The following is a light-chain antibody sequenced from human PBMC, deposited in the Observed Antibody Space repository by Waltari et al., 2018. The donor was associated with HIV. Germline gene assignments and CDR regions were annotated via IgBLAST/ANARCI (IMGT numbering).Light chain of an antibody. CDR1: SSNIGNNQ. Sequence: QSVLTQPPSVSAAPGQKVTISCPGSSSNIGNNQVPWYQQFPGTAPKLLIYDNNKRPSGIPDRFSASKSGTSATLGITGLQTGDEAEYYCGAWDSSLSAVVFGTGTKVTVL. CDR2: DNN. J-gene: IGLJ1*01. V-gene: IGLV1-51*01. CDR3: GAWDSSLSAVV.